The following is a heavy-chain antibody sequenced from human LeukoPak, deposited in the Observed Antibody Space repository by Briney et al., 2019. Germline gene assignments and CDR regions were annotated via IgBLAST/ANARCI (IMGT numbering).Heavy chain of an antibody. Sequence: GSLRLSCAASGFTFSSYGMHWVRQAPGKGLEWVAVISYDGSNKYYADSVKGRFTISRDNSKNTLYLQMNSLRAEDTAVHYCAKGQYYYDSSGPPMDYWGQGTLVTVSS. V-gene: IGHV3-30*18. CDR2: ISYDGSNK. CDR1: GFTFSSYG. CDR3: AKGQYYYDSSGPPMDY. D-gene: IGHD3-22*01. J-gene: IGHJ4*02.